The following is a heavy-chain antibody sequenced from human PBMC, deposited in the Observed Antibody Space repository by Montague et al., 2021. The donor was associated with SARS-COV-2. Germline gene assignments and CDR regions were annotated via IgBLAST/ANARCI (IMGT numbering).Heavy chain of an antibody. CDR2: MYYSGST. CDR3: ARDFDY. V-gene: IGHV4-59*13. J-gene: IGHJ4*02. CDR1: GGSISSYY. Sequence: SETLSLTCTVSGGSISSYYWSWIRQTPGKGLEWIGYMYYSGSTNYNPSLKSRVTISVDTSKNQFSLKLSSVTAADTAVYYCARDFDYWGQGTLVTVSS.